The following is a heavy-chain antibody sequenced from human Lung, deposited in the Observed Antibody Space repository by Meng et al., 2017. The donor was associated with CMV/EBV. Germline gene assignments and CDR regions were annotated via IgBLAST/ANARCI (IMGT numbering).Heavy chain of an antibody. Sequence: SETLSLTCTVSGGSISSYYWSWIRQPPGKGLEWIGYIYYSGSTIYNPSLKSRVTISVDTSKNEFSLRLSSVTAADTAIYYCARDRRPLSNNWFDPWGQGTLVXVSS. CDR1: GGSISSYY. CDR2: IYYSGST. V-gene: IGHV4-59*01. CDR3: ARDRRPLSNNWFDP. D-gene: IGHD2/OR15-2a*01. J-gene: IGHJ5*02.